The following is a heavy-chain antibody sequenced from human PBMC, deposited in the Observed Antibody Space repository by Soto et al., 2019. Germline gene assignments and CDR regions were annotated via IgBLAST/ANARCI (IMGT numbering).Heavy chain of an antibody. J-gene: IGHJ3*02. D-gene: IGHD6-19*01. CDR2: INHSGST. Sequence: QVQLQQWGAGLLKPSETLSLTCAVYGGSFSGYYWSWIRQPPGKGLEWIGEINHSGSTNYNPSLKSRVTISVDTSKNQFSLKLSSVTAADTAVYYCARGRWSLVAGPAAFDIWGQGTMVTVSS. CDR3: ARGRWSLVAGPAAFDI. V-gene: IGHV4-34*01. CDR1: GGSFSGYY.